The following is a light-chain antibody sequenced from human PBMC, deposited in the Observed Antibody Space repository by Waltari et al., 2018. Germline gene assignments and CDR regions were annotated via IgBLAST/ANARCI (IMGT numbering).Light chain of an antibody. J-gene: IGLJ2*01. CDR1: SSNIGNND. V-gene: IGLV1-51*02. CDR2: ENN. Sequence: QSVLTQPPSVSAAPGQKVTISCSGISSNIGNNDVSWYKKLPGIDTKLLIYENNKRPSGIPDRFSGSKSGTSATLGITGLQTGDEAEYYCETWDSSLSAGVFGGGTKLTVL. CDR3: ETWDSSLSAGV.